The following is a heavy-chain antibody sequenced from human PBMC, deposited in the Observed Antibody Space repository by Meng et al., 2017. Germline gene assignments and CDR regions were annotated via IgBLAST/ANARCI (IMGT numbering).Heavy chain of an antibody. CDR3: ARGYTHIVVVTAIRAWFDP. CDR1: GYTFTSYY. V-gene: IGHV1-46*01. Sequence: ASVKVSCKASGYTFTSYYMHWVRQAPGQGLEWMGIINPSGGSTSYAQKFQGRVTMTRDTSTSTVYMELSSLRSEDTAVYYCARGYTHIVVVTAIRAWFDPWGQGNLVNGAS. J-gene: IGHJ5*02. CDR2: INPSGGST. D-gene: IGHD2-21*02.